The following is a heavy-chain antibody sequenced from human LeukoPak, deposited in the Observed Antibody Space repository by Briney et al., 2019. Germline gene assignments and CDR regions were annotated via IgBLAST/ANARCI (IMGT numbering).Heavy chain of an antibody. CDR3: AKDACSGGTCYGGWYCDL. D-gene: IGHD2-15*01. J-gene: IGHJ2*01. Sequence: GGSLRLSCAASGFTFSTYGMHWVRQAPGKGLEWVAFMHYDGNITYYADSVKGRFTISRDTSKNTLYLQMNSLRVEDTAVYYCAKDACSGGTCYGGWYCDLWGRGTLVTVSS. V-gene: IGHV3-30*02. CDR2: MHYDGNIT. CDR1: GFTFSTYG.